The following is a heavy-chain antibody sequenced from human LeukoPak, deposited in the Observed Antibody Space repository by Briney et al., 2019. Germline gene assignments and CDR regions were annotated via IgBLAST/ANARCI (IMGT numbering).Heavy chain of an antibody. J-gene: IGHJ3*02. D-gene: IGHD4-11*01. CDR1: GGCISSYY. CDR3: ARDRRESSKPNDAFDI. V-gene: IGHV4-59*01. Sequence: SETLSLTCSVSGGCISSYYWSWIRQPPGKGLEWIGYIYYTGSTNYNPSLESRATISIDTSKKQLSLKLRSVTAADTAVYYCARDRRESSKPNDAFDIWGQGTMVTVSS. CDR2: IYYTGST.